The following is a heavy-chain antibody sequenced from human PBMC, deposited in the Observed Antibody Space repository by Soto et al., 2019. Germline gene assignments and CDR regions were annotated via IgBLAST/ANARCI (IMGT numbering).Heavy chain of an antibody. CDR2: VSKSDYI. D-gene: IGHD2-2*01. CDR1: GFYLNNYR. CDR3: AREDSIIIPAVSDF. V-gene: IGHV3-21*01. Sequence: PGGSLRLSCSVSGFYLNNYRIDWVRPAPCKRLEWVSSVSKSDYIYYSDSVKGRFTISRDNAKNSVSLQMNSLRPEDTAVYYCAREDSIIIPAVSDFWGQGPLVTV. J-gene: IGHJ4*02.